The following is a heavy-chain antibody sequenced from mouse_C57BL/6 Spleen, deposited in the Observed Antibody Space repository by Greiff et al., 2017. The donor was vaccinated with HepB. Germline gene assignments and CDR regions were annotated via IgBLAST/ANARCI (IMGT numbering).Heavy chain of an antibody. Sequence: VKLQQPGAELVMPGASVKLSCKASGYTFTSYWMHWVKQRPGQGLEWIGEIDPSDSYTNYNQKFKGKSTLTVDKSSSTAYMQLSSLTSEDSAVYYCARSSTTVVEDYYAMDYWGQGTSVTVSS. CDR3: ARSSTTVVEDYYAMDY. V-gene: IGHV1-69*01. CDR1: GYTFTSYW. D-gene: IGHD1-1*01. CDR2: IDPSDSYT. J-gene: IGHJ4*01.